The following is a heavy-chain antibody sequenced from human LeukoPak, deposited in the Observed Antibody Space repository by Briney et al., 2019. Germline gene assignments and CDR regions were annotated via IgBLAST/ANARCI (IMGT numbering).Heavy chain of an antibody. V-gene: IGHV4-34*01. CDR3: ARGRRWAAAAILY. CDR2: INHSGST. Sequence: SETLSLTCAVYGGSFSGYYWSWIRQPPGKGLEWTGEINHSGSTNYNPSLKSRVTISVDTSKNQFSLKLSSVTAADTAVYYCARGRRWAAAAILYWGQGTLVTVSS. CDR1: GGSFSGYY. J-gene: IGHJ4*02. D-gene: IGHD6-13*01.